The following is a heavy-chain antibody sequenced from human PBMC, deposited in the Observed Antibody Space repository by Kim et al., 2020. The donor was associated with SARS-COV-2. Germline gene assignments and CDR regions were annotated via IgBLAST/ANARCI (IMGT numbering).Heavy chain of an antibody. CDR3: AKEDSGSYAAYFDY. D-gene: IGHD1-26*01. Sequence: ADSVKGRFTISRDNAKNTLYLQMNSLRAEDTAVYYCAKEDSGSYAAYFDYWGQGTLVTVSS. V-gene: IGHV3-23*01. J-gene: IGHJ4*02.